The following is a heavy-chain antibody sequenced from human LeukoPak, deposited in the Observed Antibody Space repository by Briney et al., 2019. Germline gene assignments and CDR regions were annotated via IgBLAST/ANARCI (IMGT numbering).Heavy chain of an antibody. CDR1: GFTFSSYE. CDR3: AFRGGGSYDY. D-gene: IGHD1-26*01. Sequence: GGSLRLSCAASGFTFSSYEMNWVRQAPGKGLEWVSSISSSSSYIYYADSVKGRFTISRDNAKNSLYLQMNSLRAEDTAVYYCAFRGGGSYDYWGQGTLVTVSS. J-gene: IGHJ4*02. CDR2: ISSSSSYI. V-gene: IGHV3-21*01.